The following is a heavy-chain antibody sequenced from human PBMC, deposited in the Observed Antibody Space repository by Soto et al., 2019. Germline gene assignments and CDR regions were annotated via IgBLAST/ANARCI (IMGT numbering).Heavy chain of an antibody. CDR2: IYSGGDT. Sequence: EAHLVGSGGGLVQPGGSLRLSCAASGFAVSANSLSWVRQAPGKGLEWVSLIYSGGDTDYADSVRGRFTISRDNSKNTLYRQMNSLKAEDTAVYYCPTRMTAFAYWGQGALVNVSS. CDR1: GFAVSANS. V-gene: IGHV3-66*01. CDR3: PTRMTAFAY. J-gene: IGHJ4*02. D-gene: IGHD2-21*02.